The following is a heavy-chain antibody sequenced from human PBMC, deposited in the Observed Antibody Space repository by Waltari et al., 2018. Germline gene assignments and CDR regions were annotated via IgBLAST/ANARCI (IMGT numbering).Heavy chain of an antibody. V-gene: IGHV3-23*01. J-gene: IGHJ5*02. CDR1: GFIFSSDA. CDR2: INGYGDKT. Sequence: EVQVLESGGGLVQPGGSLRLTCAASGFIFSSDAINWVRQAPGKGLEWVSGINGYGDKTYYADSVKGRFTLSRDNSKNTLSLQMNSLRAEDTAVYYCAKAHFYDSSGYIEHWGQGTLVTVSS. CDR3: AKAHFYDSSGYIEH. D-gene: IGHD3-22*01.